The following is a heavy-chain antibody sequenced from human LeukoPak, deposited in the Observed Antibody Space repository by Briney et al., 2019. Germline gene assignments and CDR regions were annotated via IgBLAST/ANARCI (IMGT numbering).Heavy chain of an antibody. CDR2: INHSGST. CDR3: ARNSGWLPFYYYCYMDV. D-gene: IGHD2-15*01. Sequence: PSETLSLTCAVYGGSFSGYYWSWIRQPPGKGLEWIGEINHSGSTNYNPSLKSRVTISVDTSKNQFSLKLSSVTAADTAVYYCARNSGWLPFYYYCYMDVWGKGSTVTVSS. V-gene: IGHV4-34*01. J-gene: IGHJ6*03. CDR1: GGSFSGYY.